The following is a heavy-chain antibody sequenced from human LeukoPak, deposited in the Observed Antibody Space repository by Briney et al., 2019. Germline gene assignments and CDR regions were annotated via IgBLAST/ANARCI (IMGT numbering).Heavy chain of an antibody. Sequence: PSQTLSLTCTVSGGSISSGDYYWRWIRQPPGKGLEWIGYIYYSGSTYYNPSHKSRVTISVDTSKNQFSLKLSSVTAADTAVYYCARDHGSGSYGMDVWGQGTTVTGSS. CDR2: IYYSGST. V-gene: IGHV4-30-4*08. D-gene: IGHD3-10*01. CDR1: GGSISSGDYY. CDR3: ARDHGSGSYGMDV. J-gene: IGHJ6*02.